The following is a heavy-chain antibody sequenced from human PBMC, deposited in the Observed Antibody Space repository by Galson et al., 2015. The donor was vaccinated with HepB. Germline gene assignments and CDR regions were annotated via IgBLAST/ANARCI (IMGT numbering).Heavy chain of an antibody. CDR2: IYPDSGVT. V-gene: IGHV1-2*04. CDR3: AREVTGSGGYDM. D-gene: IGHD1-26*01. J-gene: IGHJ3*02. CDR1: GNIFAGNH. Sequence: SVKVSCKASGNIFAGNHIHWVRQAPGQGLEWMGFIYPDSGVTNYAQKFQGWVTMTRDTSISTAYMELSRLTSDDTAVYYCAREVTGSGGYDMWGQGTTVTVS.